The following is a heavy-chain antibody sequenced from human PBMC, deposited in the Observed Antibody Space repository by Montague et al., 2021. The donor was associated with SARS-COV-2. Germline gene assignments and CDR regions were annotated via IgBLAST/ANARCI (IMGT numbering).Heavy chain of an antibody. Sequence: TLSLTCTVSGGSVTSTTYYWSWFRQRPGRGLEWVGFIYSSGSTAYSPSLENRFTMSTDTSKNQFSLRLTSATAADTAVYYCAKGSGYPWGRGTRVAVSS. CDR1: GGSVTSTTYY. CDR3: AKGSGYP. J-gene: IGHJ2*01. V-gene: IGHV4-31*03. CDR2: IYSSGST. D-gene: IGHD6-25*01.